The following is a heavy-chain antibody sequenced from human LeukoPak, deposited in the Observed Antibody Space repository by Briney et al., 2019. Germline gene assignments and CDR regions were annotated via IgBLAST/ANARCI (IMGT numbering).Heavy chain of an antibody. D-gene: IGHD3-9*01. CDR3: ARWGVLRYFDWLPEYYFDY. Sequence: SETLSLTCTVFGGSISSGPYYWGWIRQPPGKGLEWIGNIYYGENTYYNPSLKSRVTISIDTSKNQFSLKLSSVTAADTAVYYCARWGVLRYFDWLPEYYFDYWGQGTLVTVSS. V-gene: IGHV4-39*01. CDR1: GGSISSGPYY. CDR2: IYYGENT. J-gene: IGHJ4*02.